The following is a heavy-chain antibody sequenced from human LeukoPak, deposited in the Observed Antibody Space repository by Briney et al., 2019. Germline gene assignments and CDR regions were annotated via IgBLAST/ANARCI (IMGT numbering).Heavy chain of an antibody. D-gene: IGHD4-17*01. J-gene: IGHJ2*01. Sequence: GGSLRLSCVASGFTFSEYWMHWVRQAPGKGLMWVSRIKTDGSSTDYADSVKGRFTISRDNAKNSLFLQMNSLRAEDTAVYYCAALRGLQNWYFDLWGRGTLVTVSS. CDR1: GFTFSEYW. V-gene: IGHV3-74*01. CDR2: IKTDGSST. CDR3: AALRGLQNWYFDL.